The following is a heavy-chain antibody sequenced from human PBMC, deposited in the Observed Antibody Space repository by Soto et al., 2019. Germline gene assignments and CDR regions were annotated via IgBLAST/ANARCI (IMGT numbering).Heavy chain of an antibody. D-gene: IGHD2-15*01. CDR1: GGTFSSYA. CDR2: IIPIFGTA. V-gene: IGHV1-69*12. Sequence: QVQLVQSGAEVKKPGSSVKVSCKASGGTFSSYAISWVRQAPGQGLEWMGGIIPIFGTANYAQKFQGRVTITADESTSTAYMELSSLRSEDTAVYYCARGGYCSGGSCYEGGMDVWGQGTMVTVSS. J-gene: IGHJ6*02. CDR3: ARGGYCSGGSCYEGGMDV.